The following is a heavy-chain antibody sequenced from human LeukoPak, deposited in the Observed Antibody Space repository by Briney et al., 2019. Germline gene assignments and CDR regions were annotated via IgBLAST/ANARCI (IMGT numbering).Heavy chain of an antibody. CDR3: AREYRYFDWETFDP. D-gene: IGHD3-9*01. CDR2: ISSSSSYI. J-gene: IGHJ5*02. CDR1: GFTFSSYS. Sequence: PGGSLRLSCAASGFTFSSYSMNWVRQAPGKGLEWVSSISSSSSYIYCADSVKGRFTISRDNAKNSLYLQMNSLRAEDTAVYYCAREYRYFDWETFDPWGQGTLVTVSS. V-gene: IGHV3-21*01.